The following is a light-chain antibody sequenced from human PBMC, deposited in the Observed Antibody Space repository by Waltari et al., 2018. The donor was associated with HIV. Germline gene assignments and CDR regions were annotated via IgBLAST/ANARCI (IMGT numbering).Light chain of an antibody. CDR2: LGT. J-gene: IGKJ4*01. V-gene: IGKV2-28*01. Sequence: DIVMTQSPVSLPVTPGAPASISCRSSQALLKSNGYIYLDWCFQKPGQSPQLLIYLGTNRASGVPDRFSASGSATDFTLKISRVEAEDVGVYYCMQALETPLTFGEGTKVEIK. CDR1: QALLKSNGYIY. CDR3: MQALETPLT.